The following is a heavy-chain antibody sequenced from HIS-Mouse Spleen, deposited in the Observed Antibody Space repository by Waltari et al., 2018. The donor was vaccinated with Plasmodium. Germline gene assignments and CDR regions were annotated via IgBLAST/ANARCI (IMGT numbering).Heavy chain of an antibody. J-gene: IGHJ2*01. CDR1: GGSFSGYS. V-gene: IGHV4-34*01. D-gene: IGHD3-10*01. CDR2: INHSGST. Sequence: QVQLQQWGAGLLKPSETLSLPCAVYGGSFSGYSWSWIRQPPGKGLEWIGEINHSGSTNYNPSLKSRVTISVDTSKNQFSLKLSSVTAADTAVYYCARGRVLGTSSGYFDLWGRGTLVTVSS. CDR3: ARGRVLGTSSGYFDL.